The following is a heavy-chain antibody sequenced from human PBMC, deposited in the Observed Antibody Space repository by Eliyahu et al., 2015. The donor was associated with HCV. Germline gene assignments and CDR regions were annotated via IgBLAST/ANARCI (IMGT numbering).Heavy chain of an antibody. J-gene: IGHJ6*02. D-gene: IGHD2-2*01. CDR3: ASSPIKYQLPNWFYYYYYGMDV. CDR1: GGSIRSSNG. Sequence: QVQLQESGPGLVKPSGTLSLTCAVSGGSIRSSNGWSWARQPPGKGLEWIWGIYHSGSTNYNPSLKSRVTISVDKSKNQFSLKLSSVTAADTAVYYCASSPIKYQLPNWFYYYYYGMDVWGQGTTVTVSS. CDR2: IYHSGST. V-gene: IGHV4-4*02.